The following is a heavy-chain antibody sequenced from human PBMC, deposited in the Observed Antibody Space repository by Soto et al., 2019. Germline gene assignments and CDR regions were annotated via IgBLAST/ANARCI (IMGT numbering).Heavy chain of an antibody. Sequence: QVQLVQSGAEVKKPGSSVKVSCKASGGTFSSYAISWVRQAPGQGLECMGGIIPISGTANYAQKFQGRVTITEAESTSTAYMELSSLRSEDTAVYYCARSQGSSTSLEIYYYYYYGMDVWGQGTTVTVSS. V-gene: IGHV1-69*01. CDR1: GGTFSSYA. D-gene: IGHD2-2*01. CDR2: IIPISGTA. J-gene: IGHJ6*02. CDR3: ARSQGSSTSLEIYYYYYYGMDV.